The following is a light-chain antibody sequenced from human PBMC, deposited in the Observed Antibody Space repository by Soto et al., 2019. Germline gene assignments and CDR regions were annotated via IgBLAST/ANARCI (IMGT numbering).Light chain of an antibody. Sequence: EIVLTQSPGTLSLSPGERATLSCRASQSVSSSYLAWYQQQPGQAPRLLIYDASRMATGIPHRFSGSGSGTDFTLTISRLEPEDFAVYYCQQYGSSPYTFGQVTKLEIK. CDR3: QQYGSSPYT. J-gene: IGKJ2*01. CDR2: DAS. CDR1: QSVSSSY. V-gene: IGKV3-20*01.